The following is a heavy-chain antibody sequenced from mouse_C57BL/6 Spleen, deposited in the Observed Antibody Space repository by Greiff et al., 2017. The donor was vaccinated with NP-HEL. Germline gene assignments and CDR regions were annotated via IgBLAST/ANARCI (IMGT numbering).Heavy chain of an antibody. Sequence: QVQLKESGAELVRPGTSVKMSCKASGYTFTNYWIGWAKQRPGHGLEWIGDIYPGGGYTNYNEKFKGKATLTADKSSSTAYMQFSSLTSEDSAIYYCARSNYVERDYFDYWGQGTTLTVSS. CDR1: GYTFTNYW. CDR3: ARSNYVERDYFDY. D-gene: IGHD1-1*01. CDR2: IYPGGGYT. V-gene: IGHV1-63*01. J-gene: IGHJ2*01.